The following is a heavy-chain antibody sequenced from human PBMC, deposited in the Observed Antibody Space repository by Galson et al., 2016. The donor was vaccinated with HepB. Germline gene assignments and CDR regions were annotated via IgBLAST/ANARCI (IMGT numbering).Heavy chain of an antibody. CDR1: GFTFSDYE. V-gene: IGHV3-48*03. J-gene: IGHJ4*02. D-gene: IGHD1-26*01. Sequence: SLRLSCAGSGFTFSDYEMNWVRQAPGKGLQWISYISDGGSTIYYADSVKGRFTISRDNAKNSLFLQMNSLGVEDTAVYYCASSLRRWELGVYFDYWGQGARVTVSS. CDR3: ASSLRRWELGVYFDY. CDR2: ISDGGSTI.